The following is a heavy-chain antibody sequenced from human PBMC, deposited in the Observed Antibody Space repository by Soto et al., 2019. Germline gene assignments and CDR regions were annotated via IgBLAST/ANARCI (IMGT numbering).Heavy chain of an antibody. CDR1: GYSFTSYG. Sequence: ASVKVSCKASGYSFTSYGISWVRQAPGQGLEWMGWISAYNGNTNYAQKLQGRVTMTTDTSTSTAYMELRSLRSDDTAVYYCARDKVTHYYYYYKDVWGKGTTVTVS. V-gene: IGHV1-18*01. D-gene: IGHD4-4*01. CDR3: ARDKVTHYYYYYKDV. J-gene: IGHJ6*03. CDR2: ISAYNGNT.